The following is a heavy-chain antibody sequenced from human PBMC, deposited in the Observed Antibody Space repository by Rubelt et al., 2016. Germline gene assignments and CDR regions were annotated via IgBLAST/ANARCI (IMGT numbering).Heavy chain of an antibody. CDR3: AREAAYDAFDI. D-gene: IGHD2-15*01. V-gene: IGHV3-66*02. Sequence: SWVRRAPGKGLEWVSVLYSDGSTYYADSVKGRFTISRDNSKNTLYLQMSSLRTDDTAVYYCAREAAYDAFDIWGQGTMVTVSS. J-gene: IGHJ3*02. CDR2: LYSDGST.